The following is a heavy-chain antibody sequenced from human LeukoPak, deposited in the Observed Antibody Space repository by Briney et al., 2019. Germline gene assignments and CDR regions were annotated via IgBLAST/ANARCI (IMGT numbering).Heavy chain of an antibody. D-gene: IGHD1-14*01. V-gene: IGHV4-38-2*02. J-gene: IGHJ4*02. CDR3: ARQPGKVDY. CDR2: IHHSGSI. CDR1: GYSISGGYY. Sequence: KASETLSLTCTVSGYSISGGYYWAWIRPPPGKGLGWIGSIHHSGSINYSPSLASRVTISVDTSNNQFSLKGSSVTAADTAVYYCARQPGKVDYWGQGTLVTGSS.